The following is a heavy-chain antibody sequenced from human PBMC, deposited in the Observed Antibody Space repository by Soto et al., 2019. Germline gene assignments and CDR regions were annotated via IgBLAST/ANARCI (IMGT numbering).Heavy chain of an antibody. V-gene: IGHV4-59*01. CDR3: ARLASTVADAFDI. Sequence: QVQLQESGPGLVKPSETLSLTCTVSGGSISSYYWSWIRQPPGKGLEWIGYIYYSGSTNYNPSLKSRVTISVDTSKNQFSLKLSSVTAADTAVYYCARLASTVADAFDIWGQGTMFTVSS. CDR1: GGSISSYY. J-gene: IGHJ3*02. CDR2: IYYSGST. D-gene: IGHD4-17*01.